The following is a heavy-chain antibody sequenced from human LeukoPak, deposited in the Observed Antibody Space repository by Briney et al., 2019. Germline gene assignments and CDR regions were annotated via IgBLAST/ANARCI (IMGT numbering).Heavy chain of an antibody. CDR1: GFTFRSYA. CDR3: AKGWYNGPNWFDP. V-gene: IGHV3-23*01. J-gene: IGHJ5*02. D-gene: IGHD1-14*01. CDR2: VTGSASST. Sequence: PGGSLRLSCAGSGFTFRSYAMSWVRQAPGKGLEWVSGVTGSASSTYYADSVKGRFTTSRDNSKNILYLQMNSLRVEDTAVYYCAKGWYNGPNWFDPWGQGTLVTVSS.